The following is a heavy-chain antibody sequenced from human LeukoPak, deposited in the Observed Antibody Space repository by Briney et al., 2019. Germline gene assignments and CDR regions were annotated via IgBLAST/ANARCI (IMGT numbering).Heavy chain of an antibody. CDR2: ISGSAHKI. D-gene: IGHD5-18*01. CDR3: ARGKSGYTFGPLDS. V-gene: IGHV3-23*01. J-gene: IGHJ4*02. Sequence: GGSLRLSCAASGITFSNYAVSWVRQAPEKGLDWVSVISGSAHKIRYADSVKGRFTISRDNSKNTLYLQMNSLRAEDTAVYFCARGKSGYTFGPLDSWGQGTLVTVSS. CDR1: GITFSNYA.